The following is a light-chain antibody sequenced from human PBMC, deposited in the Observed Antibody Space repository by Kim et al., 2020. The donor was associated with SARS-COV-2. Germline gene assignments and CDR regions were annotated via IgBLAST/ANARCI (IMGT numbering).Light chain of an antibody. CDR3: QQYGNSPYT. J-gene: IGKJ2*01. Sequence: LSPGERATLSCRASQSVNSNYLAWYQQKPGQAPRLLIYGASTRATGTPDTFSGSGSVTDFTLTISRLESEDFAVYYCQQYGNSPYTFGQGTKLEI. CDR2: GAS. V-gene: IGKV3-20*01. CDR1: QSVNSNY.